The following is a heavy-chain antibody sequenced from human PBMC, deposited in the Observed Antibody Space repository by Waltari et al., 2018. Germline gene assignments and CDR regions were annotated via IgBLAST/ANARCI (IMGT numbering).Heavy chain of an antibody. V-gene: IGHV3-9*01. CDR2: ISWKSGGI. CDR1: GFTFDDYA. D-gene: IGHD3-10*01. CDR3: VKGGWGFGELYDQH. J-gene: IGHJ1*01. Sequence: EVQLVESGGGLAQPGRSLRLSCVASGFTFDDYAMHWVRQRPGKGLEWVSGISWKSGGIGYADSTRGRFTISRDNAKKSLYLQMQSLRPDDTARYYYVKGGWGFGELYDQHWGQGTLVTVSS.